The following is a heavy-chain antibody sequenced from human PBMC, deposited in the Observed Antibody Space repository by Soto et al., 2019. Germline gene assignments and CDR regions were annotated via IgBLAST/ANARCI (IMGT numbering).Heavy chain of an antibody. D-gene: IGHD3-3*01. Sequence: PGGSLRLSWAASGFTFSSYAMSWVRQAPGKGLEWVSAISGSGGSTYYADSVKGRFTISRDNSKNTLYLQMNSLRAEDTAVYYCAKDAPTKYYDFWSGYYWLAYWGKGTLVTVSS. J-gene: IGHJ4*02. CDR3: AKDAPTKYYDFWSGYYWLAY. CDR1: GFTFSSYA. V-gene: IGHV3-23*01. CDR2: ISGSGGST.